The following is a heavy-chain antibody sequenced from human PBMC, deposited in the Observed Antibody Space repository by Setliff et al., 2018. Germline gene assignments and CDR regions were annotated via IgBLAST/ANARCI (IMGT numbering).Heavy chain of an antibody. J-gene: IGHJ4*02. V-gene: IGHV4-39*02. CDR1: GGSISSGGFY. CDR3: ARTGTYRYFDY. Sequence: PSETLSLTCSVSGGSISSGGFYWSWIRQPPGKGLEWIGRIYYRGDTYYNASLKSRLTLSVDTSKNHVSLNLRSVTAADTAVYYCARTGTYRYFDYWGQGTQVTVSS. D-gene: IGHD1-1*01. CDR2: IYYRGDT.